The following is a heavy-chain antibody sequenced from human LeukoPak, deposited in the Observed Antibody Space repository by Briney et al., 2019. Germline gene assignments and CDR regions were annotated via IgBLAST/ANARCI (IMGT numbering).Heavy chain of an antibody. Sequence: GGSLRLSCAASGFTFSTYGMHWVRQAPGKGLEWVVVIWYDGSNKYYADSVRGRFTISRDNSKNTLYLQMNSLRAEDTAMYYCARAVTTVTDYYYYGMDVWGQGTTVTVSS. D-gene: IGHD4-17*01. CDR2: IWYDGSNK. CDR3: ARAVTTVTDYYYYGMDV. J-gene: IGHJ6*02. V-gene: IGHV3-33*01. CDR1: GFTFSTYG.